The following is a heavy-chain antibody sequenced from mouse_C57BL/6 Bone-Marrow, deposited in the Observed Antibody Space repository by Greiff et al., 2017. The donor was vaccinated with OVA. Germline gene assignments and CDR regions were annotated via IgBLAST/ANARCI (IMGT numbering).Heavy chain of an antibody. CDR1: GFTFSSYA. J-gene: IGHJ3*01. CDR2: ISSGGGYI. CDR3: TRVYYYGSSFAY. Sequence: EVKLVESGEGLVKPGGSLKLSCAASGFTFSSYAMSWVRQTPEKRLEWVAYISSGGGYIYYADTVTGRFTISRDNARNTLYLQMSSLKSEDTAMYYCTRVYYYGSSFAYWGKGTLVTVSA. V-gene: IGHV5-9-1*02. D-gene: IGHD1-1*01.